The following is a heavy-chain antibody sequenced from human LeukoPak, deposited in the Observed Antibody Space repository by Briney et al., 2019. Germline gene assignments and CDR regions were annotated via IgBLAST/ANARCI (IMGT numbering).Heavy chain of an antibody. J-gene: IGHJ2*01. CDR2: TKSRADRGTT. V-gene: IGHV3-15*01. D-gene: IGHD1-14*01. Sequence: GGSLRLSCAASGLTFNKAWMTWVRQAPGKGREWVGRTKSRADRGTTDYAVCVTGRFTLSRDDSKSTMYLQMNSLKTEDTAVYYCTTQMNLNRRMIDWYFDLWGRGTLVTVSS. CDR3: TTQMNLNRRMIDWYFDL. CDR1: GLTFNKAW.